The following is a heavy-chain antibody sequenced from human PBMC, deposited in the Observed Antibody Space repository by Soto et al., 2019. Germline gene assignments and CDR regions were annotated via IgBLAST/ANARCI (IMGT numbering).Heavy chain of an antibody. CDR3: ASEGYCSGGSCYSRTLDY. D-gene: IGHD2-15*01. CDR2: INHSGST. Sequence: SETLSLTCVVYGGSFSGYYWSWIRQPPGKGLEWIGEINHSGSTNYNPSLKSRVTISVDTSKNQFSLKLSSVTAADTAVYYCASEGYCSGGSCYSRTLDYWGQGPLVTVSS. J-gene: IGHJ4*02. CDR1: GGSFSGYY. V-gene: IGHV4-34*01.